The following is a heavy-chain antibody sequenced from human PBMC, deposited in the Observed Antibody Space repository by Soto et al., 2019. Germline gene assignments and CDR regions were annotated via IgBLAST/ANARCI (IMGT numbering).Heavy chain of an antibody. CDR3: ARGYESGYTFGHDL. CDR2: IYSSGSN. V-gene: IGHV4-4*07. J-gene: IGHJ5*02. CDR1: GASISSTY. Sequence: SETLSLTCTVSGASISSTYWSWVLQPAGRGLEWIGRIYSSGSNNYNPSLESRVTMSVDTSKSQFSLTLRSVTAADTAVYFCARGYESGYTFGHDLWGQGTLVT. D-gene: IGHD3-3*01.